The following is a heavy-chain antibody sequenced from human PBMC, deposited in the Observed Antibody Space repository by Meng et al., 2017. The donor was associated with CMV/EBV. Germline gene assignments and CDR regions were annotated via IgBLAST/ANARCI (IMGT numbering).Heavy chain of an antibody. D-gene: IGHD5-18*01. V-gene: IGHV2-5*01. Sequence: TFYGFSIRASGESMDWRRQPPEKAVGWLGVIYWNDDKHYSPSLKSRLTINKDNSKNQVILTMTNMDPVDTATCNYAHSEIQLWVFDYWGQGTLVTVSS. CDR2: IYWNDDK. CDR1: GFSIRASGES. CDR3: AHSEIQLWVFDY. J-gene: IGHJ4*02.